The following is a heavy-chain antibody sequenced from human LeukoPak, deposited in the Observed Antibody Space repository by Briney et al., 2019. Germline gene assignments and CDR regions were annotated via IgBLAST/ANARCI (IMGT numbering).Heavy chain of an antibody. CDR2: IYSGGST. CDR3: ARGLGYCTSTTCLLPFDY. D-gene: IGHD2-2*01. V-gene: IGHV3-53*04. Sequence: GGSLRLSCAASGFTVSTYYMTWVRQAPGKGLECVSVIYSGGSTYYSDSVKGRFTISRSNSNNTLYLQMNSLRAEDAAMYYCARGLGYCTSTTCLLPFDYWGQGTLVTVSS. CDR1: GFTVSTYY. J-gene: IGHJ4*02.